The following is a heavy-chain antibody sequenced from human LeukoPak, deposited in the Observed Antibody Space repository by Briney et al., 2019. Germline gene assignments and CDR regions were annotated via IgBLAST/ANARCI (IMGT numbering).Heavy chain of an antibody. Sequence: SETLSLTCAVYGGSFSGYYWSWIRQPPEKGLEWIGEINHSGSTNYNPSLKSRVTISVDTSKNQFSLKLSSVTAADTAVYYCARLWGPRQLVNYYYYYYMDVWGKGTTVTVSS. CDR3: ARLWGPRQLVNYYYYYYMDV. CDR1: GGSFSGYY. CDR2: INHSGST. D-gene: IGHD6-13*01. J-gene: IGHJ6*03. V-gene: IGHV4-34*01.